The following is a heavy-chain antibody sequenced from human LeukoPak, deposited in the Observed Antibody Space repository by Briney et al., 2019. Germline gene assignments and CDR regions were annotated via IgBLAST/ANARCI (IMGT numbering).Heavy chain of an antibody. J-gene: IGHJ4*02. Sequence: SETLSLTCTVSGGSISSYYWSWIRQPPGKGLEWIGYIYYSGSTNYNPSLKSRVTISVDTSKNQFSLKLSSVTAADTAVYYCARAPSPYSSGWYDWGQGTLVTVSS. V-gene: IGHV4-59*01. D-gene: IGHD6-19*01. CDR2: IYYSGST. CDR3: ARAPSPYSSGWYD. CDR1: GGSISSYY.